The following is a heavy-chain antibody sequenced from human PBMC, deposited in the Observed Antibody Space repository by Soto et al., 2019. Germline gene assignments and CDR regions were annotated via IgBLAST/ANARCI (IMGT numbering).Heavy chain of an antibody. Sequence: QVQLVQSGAEVKKPGASVKVSCKASGYTFTSYAMHWVRQAPGQRLEWMGWINAGNGNTKYSQKFQGRVTITRDTSASAAYMELSSLRSEDTAVYYCARSSITMVRAPSVYWGQGTLVTVSS. D-gene: IGHD3-10*01. CDR3: ARSSITMVRAPSVY. CDR1: GYTFTSYA. CDR2: INAGNGNT. J-gene: IGHJ4*02. V-gene: IGHV1-3*01.